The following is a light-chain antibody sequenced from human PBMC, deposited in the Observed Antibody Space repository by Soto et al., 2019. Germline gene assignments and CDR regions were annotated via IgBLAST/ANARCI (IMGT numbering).Light chain of an antibody. Sequence: DIQMTQSPSTLSASVGDRVIITCRASPSINSWLAWYQQKPGKAPKLLIYNASTLESGVPSRFSGSASGTEFTLTISSLQPDDFATYYCQQYNNYPYTFGQGTELEIK. V-gene: IGKV1-5*03. CDR1: PSINSW. CDR2: NAS. J-gene: IGKJ2*01. CDR3: QQYNNYPYT.